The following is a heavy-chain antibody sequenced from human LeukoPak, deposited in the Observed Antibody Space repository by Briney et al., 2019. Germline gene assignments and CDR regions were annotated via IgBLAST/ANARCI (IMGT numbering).Heavy chain of an antibody. CDR1: GFTFSSYW. V-gene: IGHV3-7*01. Sequence: GGSLRLSCAASGFTFSSYWLSWVRQAPGKGLEWVANIKQDGSEKYYVDSVKGRFTISRDNAKNSLYLQMNSLRAEDTAVYYCARVRGSKSSDWAFDYWGQGTLVTVSS. J-gene: IGHJ4*02. CDR3: ARVRGSKSSDWAFDY. D-gene: IGHD3/OR15-3a*01. CDR2: IKQDGSEK.